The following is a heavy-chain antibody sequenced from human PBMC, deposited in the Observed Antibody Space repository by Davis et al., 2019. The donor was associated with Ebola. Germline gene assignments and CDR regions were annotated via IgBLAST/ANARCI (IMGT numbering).Heavy chain of an antibody. CDR1: GASISTYS. V-gene: IGHV4-59*01. J-gene: IGHJ3*01. CDR2: IYYSGST. CDR3: ARDYWATEGAFDV. Sequence: SETLSLTCTVSGASISTYSWTWIRQPPGKGLEWIGYIYYSGSTNYNPSLKSRVTISVDTSENQFSLNLISVTAADTAVYYCARDYWATEGAFDVWGQGTLVTVAS. D-gene: IGHD2-8*02.